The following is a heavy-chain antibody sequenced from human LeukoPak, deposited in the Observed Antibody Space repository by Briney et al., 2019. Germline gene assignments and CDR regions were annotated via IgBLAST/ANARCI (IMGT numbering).Heavy chain of an antibody. J-gene: IGHJ5*02. CDR2: IIPIFGTA. CDR3: ARDPFGIAAGTTHWFDP. D-gene: IGHD6-13*01. CDR1: GGTFSSYA. V-gene: IGHV1-69*06. Sequence: ASVKVSCKASGGTFSSYAISWVRQAPGQGLEWMGGIIPIFGTANYAQKFQGRVTITADKSTSTAYMELSSLRSEDTAVYYCARDPFGIAAGTTHWFDPWGQGTLVTVSS.